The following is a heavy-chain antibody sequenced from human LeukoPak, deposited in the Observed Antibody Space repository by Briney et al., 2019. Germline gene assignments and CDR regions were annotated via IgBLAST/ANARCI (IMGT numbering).Heavy chain of an antibody. Sequence: PGGSLRLSCAASGFTVSDNFMSWVRQAPGKGLDWVSIIHGDGNTYYIDSVKGRFTISRDTSKNTLSLQMNSLRAEDTAVYYCVSHSNILTNYCFDYWGQGALVTVSS. CDR1: GFTVSDNF. D-gene: IGHD3-9*01. CDR2: IHGDGNT. J-gene: IGHJ4*02. V-gene: IGHV3-53*01. CDR3: VSHSNILTNYCFDY.